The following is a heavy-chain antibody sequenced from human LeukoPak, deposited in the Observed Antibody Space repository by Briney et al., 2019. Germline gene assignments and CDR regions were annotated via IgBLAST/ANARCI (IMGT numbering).Heavy chain of an antibody. Sequence: PGGSLRLSCAASGFTFSRYAMSWVRQAPGKGLEWVSSISSSGGSTYYADSVKGRFTISRDNSKNTLYLQMNSLRAEDTAVYYCAKASYDINLVYWGQGTLVTISS. D-gene: IGHD3-9*01. J-gene: IGHJ4*02. V-gene: IGHV3-23*01. CDR3: AKASYDINLVY. CDR1: GFTFSRYA. CDR2: ISSSGGST.